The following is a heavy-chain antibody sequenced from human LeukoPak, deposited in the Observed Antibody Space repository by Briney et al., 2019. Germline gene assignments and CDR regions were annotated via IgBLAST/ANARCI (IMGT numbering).Heavy chain of an antibody. Sequence: AGGSLRLSCAASGFTVNGNYMSWVRQAPGKGLEWVSVIYSDGGTYYSDYVKGRFTISRDNSKNTLYLQMNSLRAEDTAVYYCATLPQRGFDYWGQGTLVTVSS. V-gene: IGHV3-53*05. CDR1: GFTVNGNY. J-gene: IGHJ4*02. CDR3: ATLPQRGFDY. CDR2: IYSDGGT.